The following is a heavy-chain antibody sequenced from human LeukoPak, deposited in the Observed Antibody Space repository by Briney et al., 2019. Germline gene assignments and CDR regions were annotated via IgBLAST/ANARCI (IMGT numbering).Heavy chain of an antibody. CDR2: IKQDGSDK. CDR1: GFTFSSYS. J-gene: IGHJ4*02. Sequence: PGGSLRLSCAASGFTFSSYSMNWVRQAPGKGLEWVANIKQDGSDKYYVDSVKGRFTISRDNAENSLYLQVNNLSAEDTAVYYCATGGNYHAYWGQGTLVTVSS. V-gene: IGHV3-7*02. CDR3: ATGGNYHAY. D-gene: IGHD1-7*01.